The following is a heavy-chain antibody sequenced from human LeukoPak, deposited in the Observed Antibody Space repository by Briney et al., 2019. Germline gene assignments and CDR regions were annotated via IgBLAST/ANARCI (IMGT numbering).Heavy chain of an antibody. Sequence: ASQTLSLTCVISGDSVSSNSATWNWIRQSPSRGLEWLGRTYYRSKWSNDYAVSVKSRISINPDTSKNQFSLQLNSVTPEDTAVYYCARLAARGYDTFDIWGQGTMVTVSS. D-gene: IGHD6-6*01. V-gene: IGHV6-1*01. CDR2: TYYRSKWSN. CDR1: GDSVSSNSAT. CDR3: ARLAARGYDTFDI. J-gene: IGHJ3*02.